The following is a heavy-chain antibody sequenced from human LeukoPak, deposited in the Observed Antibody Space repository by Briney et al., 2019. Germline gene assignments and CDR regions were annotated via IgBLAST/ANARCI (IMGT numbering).Heavy chain of an antibody. D-gene: IGHD1-1*01. CDR2: ISSSSSYI. CDR3: ARDVVQLKWETSWFDP. Sequence: GGSLRLSCAASGFTFSSYSMNWVRQAPGKGLEWVSSISSSSSYIYYADSVKGRFTISRDNAKNSLYLQMNSLRAEDTAVYYCARDVVQLKWETSWFDPWGQGTLVTVSS. CDR1: GFTFSSYS. V-gene: IGHV3-21*01. J-gene: IGHJ5*02.